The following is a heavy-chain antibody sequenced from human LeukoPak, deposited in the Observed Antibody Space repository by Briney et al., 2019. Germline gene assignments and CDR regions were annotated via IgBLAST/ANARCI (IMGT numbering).Heavy chain of an antibody. CDR3: ARGLILWFGEVGDAFDI. CDR2: INHGGST. Sequence: SETLSLTCAVYGGSFSGYYWSWIRQPPGKGLEWIGEINHGGSTNYNPSLKSRVTISVDTSKNQFSLKLSSVTAADTAVYYCARGLILWFGEVGDAFDIWGQGTMVTVSS. V-gene: IGHV4-34*01. J-gene: IGHJ3*02. D-gene: IGHD3-10*01. CDR1: GGSFSGYY.